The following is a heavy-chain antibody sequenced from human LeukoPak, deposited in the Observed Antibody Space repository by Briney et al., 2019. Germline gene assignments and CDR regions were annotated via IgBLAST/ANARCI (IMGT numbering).Heavy chain of an antibody. V-gene: IGHV1-18*04. CDR1: GYTFTSYG. D-gene: IGHD5-18*01. CDR2: ISAYNGNT. Sequence: GASVKVSCKASGYTFTSYGISWVRQAPGQGLEWMGWISAYNGNTNYAQKLQGRVTMTTDTSTSTAYVELRSLRSDDTAVYYCARFAQLWLRYYYGMDVWGKGTTVTVSS. CDR3: ARFAQLWLRYYYGMDV. J-gene: IGHJ6*04.